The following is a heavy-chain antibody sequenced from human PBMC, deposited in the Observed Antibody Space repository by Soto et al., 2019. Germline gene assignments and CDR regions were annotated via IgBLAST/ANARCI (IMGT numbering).Heavy chain of an antibody. J-gene: IGHJ4*02. CDR2: ISSSSSYT. CDR1: GFTFSDYY. CDR3: ARGGVGFGQPSDY. Sequence: PGGSLILSCAASGFTFSDYYMSWIRQAPGKGLEWVSYISSSSSYTNYADSVKGRFTISRDNAKNSLYLQMNSLRAEDTAVYYCARGGVGFGQPSDYWGQGTLVTVSS. D-gene: IGHD3-10*01. V-gene: IGHV3-11*05.